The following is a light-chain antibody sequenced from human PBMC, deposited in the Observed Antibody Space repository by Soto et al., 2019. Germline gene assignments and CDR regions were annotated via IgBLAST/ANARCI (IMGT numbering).Light chain of an antibody. J-gene: IGLJ2*01. CDR2: DVS. Sequence: QAVVTQPASVSGSPGQSITISCTGTSSDVGGYNYVSWYQQHPGKAPKLMIYDVSNRPSGVSNRFSGSKSGNTASLTISGLQAEDEADYYCSSYTSSSTLDFGGGTKLTVL. V-gene: IGLV2-14*01. CDR3: SSYTSSSTLD. CDR1: SSDVGGYNY.